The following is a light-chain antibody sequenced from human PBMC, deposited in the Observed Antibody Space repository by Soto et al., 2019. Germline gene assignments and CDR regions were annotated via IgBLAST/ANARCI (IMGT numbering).Light chain of an antibody. J-gene: IGLJ1*01. CDR1: SSNIGAGFD. V-gene: IGLV1-40*01. Sequence: QSVLTQPPSASGTPGQRATISCTGSSSNIGAGFDVHWYQQLPGTAPKLLIYGNSNRPSGVPDRFSGSKSGTSASLAITGLQAEDEADYYCQSYDNSLSGYVFGTGTKVTVL. CDR2: GNS. CDR3: QSYDNSLSGYV.